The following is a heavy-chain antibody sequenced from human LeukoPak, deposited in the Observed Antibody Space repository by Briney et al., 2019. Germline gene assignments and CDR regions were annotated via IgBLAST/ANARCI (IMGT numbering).Heavy chain of an antibody. J-gene: IGHJ6*02. D-gene: IGHD3-10*01. CDR1: GFTVSSNY. CDR2: IYSGGST. Sequence: TGGSLRLSCAASGFTVSSNYMSWVCQAPGKGLEWVSVIYSGGSTYYADSVKGRFTISRDNSKNTLYLQMNSLRAEDTAVYYCARRPSNYGSGSYYLPYYYYGMDVWGQGTTVTVSS. CDR3: ARRPSNYGSGSYYLPYYYYGMDV. V-gene: IGHV3-66*04.